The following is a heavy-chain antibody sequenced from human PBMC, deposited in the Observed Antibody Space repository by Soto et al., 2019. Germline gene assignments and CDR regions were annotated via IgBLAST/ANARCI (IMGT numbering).Heavy chain of an antibody. J-gene: IGHJ4*02. CDR1: GFSVNTAGVG. CDR2: VFWNDDK. V-gene: IGHV2-5*01. Sequence: QITLKESGPTLVKPTETLTLTCSFSGFSVNTAGVGVGWIRQPPGKAPERLALVFWNDDKHYSPCLKNRVTITKDACKSEVVLTMTTVDPVDTCTYYCANSRMSNGIWYPFGCWGQGTLVSVSS. CDR3: ANSRMSNGIWYPFGC. D-gene: IGHD2-15*01.